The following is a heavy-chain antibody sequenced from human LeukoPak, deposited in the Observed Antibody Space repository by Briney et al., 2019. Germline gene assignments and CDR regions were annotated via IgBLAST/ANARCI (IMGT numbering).Heavy chain of an antibody. Sequence: GGTLRLSCAASGFTFSSYGMSWVRQAPGKGLEWVSGISGSGGTTYYADSVKGRFTISRDNAKNTLYLQMNSLRVDDTAIYYCARDWYHAIDYWGQGTLVTVSP. J-gene: IGHJ4*02. CDR1: GFTFSSYG. V-gene: IGHV3-23*01. CDR2: ISGSGGTT. D-gene: IGHD2-2*01. CDR3: ARDWYHAIDY.